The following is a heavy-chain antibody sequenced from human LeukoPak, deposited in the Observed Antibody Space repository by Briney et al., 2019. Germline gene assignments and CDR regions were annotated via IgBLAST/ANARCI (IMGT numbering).Heavy chain of an antibody. Sequence: ASVKVSCKASGYTFTGYYMHWVRQAPGQGLEWMGWINPNSGGTNYAQKFQGRVTMTRDTSISTAYMELSRLRSDDTAVYYCARESYCSTSSCQHDYWGQGTLVTVSS. V-gene: IGHV1-2*02. J-gene: IGHJ4*02. CDR1: GYTFTGYY. CDR2: INPNSGGT. CDR3: ARESYCSTSSCQHDY. D-gene: IGHD2-2*01.